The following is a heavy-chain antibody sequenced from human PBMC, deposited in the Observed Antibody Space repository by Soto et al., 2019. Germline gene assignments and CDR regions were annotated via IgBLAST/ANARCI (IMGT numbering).Heavy chain of an antibody. CDR2: INHSGST. CDR3: ARVARSPTLIDY. D-gene: IGHD1-26*01. J-gene: IGHJ4*02. V-gene: IGHV4-34*01. Sequence: SETLSLTCAVYGESFSGYYWSWIRQPPGKGLEWIGEINHSGSTNYIPSLKSRVTISVDTSKNQFSLRLSSVTAADTAVYYCARVARSPTLIDYWGQGTLVTVSS. CDR1: GESFSGYY.